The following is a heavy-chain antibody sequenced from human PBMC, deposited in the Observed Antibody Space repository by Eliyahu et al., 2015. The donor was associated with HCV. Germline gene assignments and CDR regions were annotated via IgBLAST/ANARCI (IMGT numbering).Heavy chain of an antibody. CDR2: INPNNGGT. CDR1: GYNFYGHY. Sequence: QVQLVQSGAEVEXPGASVKVSCKASGYNFYGHYIHWVRQAPGQGLEWMGWINPNNGGTNYAQKFQGRVTLTRDTSTTTAYMELSTLRSDDTAVYFCARSTTSYFDYWGQGTLVTVSS. J-gene: IGHJ4*02. V-gene: IGHV1-2*02. CDR3: ARSTTSYFDY. D-gene: IGHD4-17*01.